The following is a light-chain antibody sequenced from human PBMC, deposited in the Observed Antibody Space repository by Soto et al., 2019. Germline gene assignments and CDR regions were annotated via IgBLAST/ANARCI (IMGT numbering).Light chain of an antibody. CDR3: IHRAPRPLA. V-gene: IGKV2-30*01. Sequence: DVVMTQSPLSLPVTLGQPASISCRSSLSLVYSDGNTYLNWFHQRPGQSPRRLIYEVSNREPGVPDRFSGSGSGSHFTLSISRAEAEDVGVSYCIHRAPRPLALDEGTNVEIQ. CDR1: LSLVYSDGNTY. CDR2: EVS. J-gene: IGKJ4*01.